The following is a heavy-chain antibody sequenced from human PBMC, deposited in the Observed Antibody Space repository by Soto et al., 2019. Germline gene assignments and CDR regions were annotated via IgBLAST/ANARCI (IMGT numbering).Heavy chain of an antibody. J-gene: IGHJ5*02. CDR3: AREDVAAGTSNWFDP. CDR2: IYYSGST. Sequence: SETLSLTCAVSGGSISSSSYYWGWIRQPPGKGLEWIGSIYYSGSTYYNPSLKSRVTISVDTSKNQFSLKLSSVTAADTAVYYCAREDVAAGTSNWFDPWGQGTLVTVSS. CDR1: GGSISSSSYY. V-gene: IGHV4-39*02. D-gene: IGHD6-13*01.